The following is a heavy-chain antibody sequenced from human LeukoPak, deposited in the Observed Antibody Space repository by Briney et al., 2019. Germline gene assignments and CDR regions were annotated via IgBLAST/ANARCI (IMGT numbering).Heavy chain of an antibody. V-gene: IGHV3-23*01. CDR1: GFTFSSYA. Sequence: GGSLRLSCAASGFTFSSYAMTWVRQAPGKGLGWVSAISGSGGSTYYADSVKGRFTISRDNSRNTLYLQMNSLRAEDTAVYYCAKGGRLRYFDDRVGYYGMDVWGQGTTVTVSS. CDR3: AKGGRLRYFDDRVGYYGMDV. J-gene: IGHJ6*02. D-gene: IGHD3-9*01. CDR2: ISGSGGST.